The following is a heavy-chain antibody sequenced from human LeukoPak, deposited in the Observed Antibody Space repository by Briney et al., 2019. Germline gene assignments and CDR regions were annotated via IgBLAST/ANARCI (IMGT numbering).Heavy chain of an antibody. Sequence: SVKVSCKASGFTFTSSAMQWVRQARGQRLEWIGWIVVGSGNTNYAQKIQERVTITGDMSTSTAYMELSSLRSEDTAVYYCAADPGYDSSGYQFDYWGQGTLVTVSS. V-gene: IGHV1-58*02. J-gene: IGHJ4*02. CDR3: AADPGYDSSGYQFDY. CDR1: GFTFTSSA. D-gene: IGHD3-22*01. CDR2: IVVGSGNT.